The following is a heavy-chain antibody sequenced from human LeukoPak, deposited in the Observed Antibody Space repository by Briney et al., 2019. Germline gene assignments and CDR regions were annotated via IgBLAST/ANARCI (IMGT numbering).Heavy chain of an antibody. J-gene: IGHJ6*01. CDR1: GGSISSGSYY. D-gene: IGHD4/OR15-4a*01. Sequence: PSETLSLTCTVSGGSISSGSYYRSWIRQPPGKGLEWIGRIYTSGSTNYNPSLKSRVTISVDTSKNQFSLKLSSVPAPDTAVDYCARVPWVRKLDVSGKGTPVTVSS. CDR2: IYTSGST. V-gene: IGHV4-61*02. CDR3: ARVPWVRKLDV.